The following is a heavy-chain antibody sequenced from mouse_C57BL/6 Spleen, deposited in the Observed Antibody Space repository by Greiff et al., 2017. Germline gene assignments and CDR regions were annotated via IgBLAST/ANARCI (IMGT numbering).Heavy chain of an antibody. J-gene: IGHJ4*01. Sequence: VQLQQSGAELVKPGASVKISCKASGYAFSSYWMNWVKQRPGKGLEWIGQIYPGDGDTNYNGKFKGKATLTADKSSSTAYMQLSSLTSEDSAVYYCAPFIAAVVADYYAMDYWGQGTSVTVSS. CDR1: GYAFSSYW. V-gene: IGHV1-80*01. CDR3: APFIAAVVADYYAMDY. D-gene: IGHD1-1*01. CDR2: IYPGDGDT.